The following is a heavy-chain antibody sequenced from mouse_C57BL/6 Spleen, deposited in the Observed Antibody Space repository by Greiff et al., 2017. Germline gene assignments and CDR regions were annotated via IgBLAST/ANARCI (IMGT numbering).Heavy chain of an antibody. CDR2: ISDGGSYT. J-gene: IGHJ3*01. V-gene: IGHV5-4*01. D-gene: IGHD1-1*01. Sequence: EVKLMESGGGLVKPGGSLKLSCAASGFTFSSYAMSWVRQTPEKRLEWVATISDGGSYTYYPDNVKGRFTISRDNAKNNLYLQLSQLKSEDTAMYYCARDRAPGYYYGTAWFAYWGQGTLVTVSA. CDR1: GFTFSSYA. CDR3: ARDRAPGYYYGTAWFAY.